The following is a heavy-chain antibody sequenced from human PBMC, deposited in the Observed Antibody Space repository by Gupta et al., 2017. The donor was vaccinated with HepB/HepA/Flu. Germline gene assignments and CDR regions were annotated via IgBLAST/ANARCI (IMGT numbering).Heavy chain of an antibody. CDR1: GFTFSSYA. J-gene: IGHJ4*02. CDR3: AKEPLQSVVPAAADY. V-gene: IGHV3-23*01. D-gene: IGHD2-2*01. Sequence: EVQLLESGGGLVQPGGSLRLSCAASGFTFSSYAMRWVRPAPGKGLEWVSAISGSGGSTYYADSVKGRFTISRDNSKNTLYLQMNSLRAEDTAVYYCAKEPLQSVVPAAADYWGQGTLVTVSS. CDR2: ISGSGGST.